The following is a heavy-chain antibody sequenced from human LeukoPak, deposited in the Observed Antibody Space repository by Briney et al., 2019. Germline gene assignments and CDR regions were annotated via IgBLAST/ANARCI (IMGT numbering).Heavy chain of an antibody. CDR3: ARVEVITGTTSYFDY. J-gene: IGHJ4*02. CDR1: GGSFSGYY. D-gene: IGHD1-20*01. CDR2: INHSGST. Sequence: SETLSLTCAVYGGSFSGYYWSWIRQPPGKGLEWIGEINHSGSTNYNPSLKSRVTISVDTSKNQFSLKLSSVTAADTAVYYCARVEVITGTTSYFDYWGQGTLVTVSS. V-gene: IGHV4-34*01.